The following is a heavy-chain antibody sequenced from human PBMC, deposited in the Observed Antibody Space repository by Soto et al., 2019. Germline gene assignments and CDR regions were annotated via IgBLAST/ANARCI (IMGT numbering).Heavy chain of an antibody. Sequence: GGSLRLSCAASGFTFSSYAMSWVRQAPGKGLEWVSAISGSGGSTYYADSVKGRFTISRDNSKNTLYLQMNSLRAEDTAVYYCAKYTIERDFWSGYYYYYGMDVWGQGTTVTVSS. CDR3: AKYTIERDFWSGYYYYYGMDV. CDR2: ISGSGGST. V-gene: IGHV3-23*01. CDR1: GFTFSSYA. D-gene: IGHD3-3*01. J-gene: IGHJ6*02.